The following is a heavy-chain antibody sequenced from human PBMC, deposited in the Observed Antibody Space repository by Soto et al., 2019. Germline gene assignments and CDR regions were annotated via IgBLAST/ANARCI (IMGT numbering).Heavy chain of an antibody. J-gene: IGHJ4*02. CDR3: ARYFGFLEWLFDY. D-gene: IGHD3-3*01. CDR1: GGSISSSSYY. CDR2: IYYSGST. Sequence: SETLSLTCTVSGGSISSSSYYWGWIRQPPGKGLEWIGSIYYSGSTYYNPSLKSRVTISVDTSKNQFSLKLSSVTAADTAVYYCARYFGFLEWLFDYWGQGTLVTVSS. V-gene: IGHV4-39*01.